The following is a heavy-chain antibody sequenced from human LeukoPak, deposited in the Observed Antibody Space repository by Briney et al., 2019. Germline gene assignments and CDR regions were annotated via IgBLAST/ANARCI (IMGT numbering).Heavy chain of an antibody. J-gene: IGHJ4*02. D-gene: IGHD1-26*01. CDR1: GDPISSGSYY. CDR3: ARDSGSPPGDY. CDR2: IYTSGVT. Sequence: MPSQTLSLTCTVSGDPISSGSYYWSWIRQPAGKGLEWIGRIYTSGVTHHNPSLKSRVTISIDTSKNQFSLKLSFVTAADTAVYYCARDSGSPPGDYWGQGTLVTVSS. V-gene: IGHV4-61*02.